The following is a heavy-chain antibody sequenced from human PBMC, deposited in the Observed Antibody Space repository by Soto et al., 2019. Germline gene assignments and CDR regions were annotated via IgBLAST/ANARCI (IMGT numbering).Heavy chain of an antibody. J-gene: IGHJ4*02. D-gene: IGHD2-8*02. V-gene: IGHV4-34*01. CDR2: INHSGST. Sequence: SETLSLTCAVYGGSFSGFYWTWIRQPPGTGLEWIGEINHSGSTNYNPSLKSRVTISVDTSKNQFSLKLTSVTAADTAVYYCARDKITGLFDYWGQGTLVTVSS. CDR3: ARDKITGLFDY. CDR1: GGSFSGFY.